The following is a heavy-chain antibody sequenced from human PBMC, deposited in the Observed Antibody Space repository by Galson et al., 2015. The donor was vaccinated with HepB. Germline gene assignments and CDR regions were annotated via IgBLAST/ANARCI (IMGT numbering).Heavy chain of an antibody. CDR2: IIPILGTA. D-gene: IGHD5-12*01. Sequence: FSSQAINWVRQAPGQGLEWMGRIIPILGTANYAHKFQGRVTITAHKSTNTAYMELSSLRSEDTAVYYCATMVGYSGYDFTSMWGQGTLVTVSS. V-gene: IGHV1-69*04. CDR1: FSSQA. J-gene: IGHJ4*02. CDR3: ATMVGYSGYDFTSM.